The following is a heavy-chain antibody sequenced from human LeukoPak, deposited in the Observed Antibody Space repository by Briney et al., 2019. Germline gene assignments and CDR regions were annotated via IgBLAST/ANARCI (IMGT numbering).Heavy chain of an antibody. V-gene: IGHV4-61*02. D-gene: IGHD2-15*01. Sequence: SETLSLTCTVSGGSISSGGHYWSWIRQPAGKGLEYLGRISSTGSTNYNPSLRSRVTISADTSKNHFSLKLTSVTAADTAVYYCATSIGGPYWYFDLWGRGTLVTVSS. CDR3: ATSIGGPYWYFDL. CDR2: ISSTGST. J-gene: IGHJ2*01. CDR1: GGSISSGGHY.